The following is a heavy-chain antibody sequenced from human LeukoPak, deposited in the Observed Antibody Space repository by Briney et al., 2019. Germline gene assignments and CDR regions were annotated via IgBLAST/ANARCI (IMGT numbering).Heavy chain of an antibody. V-gene: IGHV3-48*01. Sequence: PGGSLRLSCAASGFTFSSYSMNWVRQAPGKGLEWVSYISSSSSTIYYADSVKGRFTISRDNAKNSLYLQMNSLRAEDTAVYYCARGGYSYGYYYMDVWGKGTTVTVSS. CDR1: GFTFSSYS. CDR2: ISSSSSTI. D-gene: IGHD5-18*01. J-gene: IGHJ6*03. CDR3: ARGGYSYGYYYMDV.